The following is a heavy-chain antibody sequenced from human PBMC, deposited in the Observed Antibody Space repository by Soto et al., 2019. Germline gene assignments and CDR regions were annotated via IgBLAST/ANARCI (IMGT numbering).Heavy chain of an antibody. D-gene: IGHD3-3*01. CDR3: ARDTKRSFDY. CDR2: VSSDGSEK. V-gene: IGHV3-30-3*01. J-gene: IGHJ4*02. CDR1: GFSFSSYA. Sequence: QVQLVESGGGVVQPGRSLRLSCAASGFSFSSYAMHWVRQAPGKGLEWVAMVSSDGSEKLYEESDKGRITISRDNSKDTLYLQMSSLRPEDAAVYYCARDTKRSFDYWGQGTLVTVSS.